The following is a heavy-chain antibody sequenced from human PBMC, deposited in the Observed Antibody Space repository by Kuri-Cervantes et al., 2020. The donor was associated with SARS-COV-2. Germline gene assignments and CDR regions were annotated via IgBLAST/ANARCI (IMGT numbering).Heavy chain of an antibody. CDR1: GGSISSSSYY. Sequence: SETLSLTCTVSGGSISSSSYYWGWIRQPPGKGLEWIGSIYYSGSTYYNPSLKSRVTISVDTSKNQFSLKLSSVTAADTAVYCCAVYSSRPYYYYMDVWGKGTTVTVSS. V-gene: IGHV4-39*07. J-gene: IGHJ6*03. CDR3: AVYSSRPYYYYMDV. CDR2: IYYSGST. D-gene: IGHD6-13*01.